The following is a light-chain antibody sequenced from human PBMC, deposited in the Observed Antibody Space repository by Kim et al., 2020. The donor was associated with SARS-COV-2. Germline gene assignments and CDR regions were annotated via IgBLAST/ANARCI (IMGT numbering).Light chain of an antibody. V-gene: IGKV1-NL1*01. CDR1: QGISNS. Sequence: SASGGDRVTLTCRASQGISNSLAWYPQKPGKAPRLLLYATSRLESGVPSRFSGSGSGTDYALTISSLQPEDFASYCCQRYYGALTFAGGTKVDIK. CDR3: QRYYGALT. J-gene: IGKJ4*01. CDR2: ATS.